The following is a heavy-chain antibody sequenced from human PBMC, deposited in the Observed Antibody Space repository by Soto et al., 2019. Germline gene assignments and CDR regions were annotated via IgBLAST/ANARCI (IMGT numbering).Heavy chain of an antibody. Sequence: ASVKVSCKASGYTFTIYAMHWVRQAPGQRLEWMGWINAGNGNTKYSQKFQGRVTITRDTSASTAYMELSSLRSEDTAVYYCARSSDYRNNWFDPWGQGTLVTVSS. V-gene: IGHV1-3*01. J-gene: IGHJ5*02. CDR3: ARSSDYRNNWFDP. D-gene: IGHD4-4*01. CDR1: GYTFTIYA. CDR2: INAGNGNT.